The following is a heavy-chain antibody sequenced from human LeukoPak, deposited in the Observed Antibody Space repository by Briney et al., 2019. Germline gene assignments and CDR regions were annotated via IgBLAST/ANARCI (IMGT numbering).Heavy chain of an antibody. V-gene: IGHV1-2*02. D-gene: IGHD3-10*01. CDR2: INPNSGDT. CDR3: ARWPGMVRGVIPLDY. Sequence: ASVKVSCKASGYILTDYYMHWVRQAPGQGLEWMGWINPNSGDTNYAQKFQGRVTMTRDTSISTVYMELRRLRYDDTAAYYCARWPGMVRGVIPLDYWGQGTLVTVSS. J-gene: IGHJ4*02. CDR1: GYILTDYY.